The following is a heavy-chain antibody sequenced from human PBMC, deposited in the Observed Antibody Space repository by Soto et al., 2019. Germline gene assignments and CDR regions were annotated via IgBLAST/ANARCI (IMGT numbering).Heavy chain of an antibody. CDR2: ISGSGGST. D-gene: IGHD6-13*01. Sequence: PGGSLRLSCAASGFTFSSYAMSWVRQAPGKGLEWVSAISGSGGSTYYADSVKGRFTISRDNSKNTLYLQMNSLRAEDTAVYYCAKDPKGSSSWFSWFDPWGQGTLVTVSS. V-gene: IGHV3-23*01. CDR3: AKDPKGSSSWFSWFDP. CDR1: GFTFSSYA. J-gene: IGHJ5*02.